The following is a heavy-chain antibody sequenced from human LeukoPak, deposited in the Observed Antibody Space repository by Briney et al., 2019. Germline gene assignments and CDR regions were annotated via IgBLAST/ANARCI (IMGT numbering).Heavy chain of an antibody. V-gene: IGHV1-2*02. CDR2: INPKSGGT. CDR3: ASYSRVAPAAEIPY. J-gene: IGHJ4*02. CDR1: GSTITDYF. D-gene: IGHD2-2*01. Sequence: ASVKVSCKASGSTITDYFIHWVRQAPGQGLEWMGWINPKSGGTHCAQKFQGRVTMTRDLSMTTAYVELSSLKSDDTAVYYCASYSRVAPAAEIPYWGQRTLVTVSS.